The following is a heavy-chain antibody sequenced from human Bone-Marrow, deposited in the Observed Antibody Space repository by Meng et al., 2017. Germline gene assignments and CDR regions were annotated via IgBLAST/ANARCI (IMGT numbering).Heavy chain of an antibody. J-gene: IGHJ4*02. CDR2: ISSSSTI. V-gene: IGHV3-69-1*01. CDR3: ARSYDFWSGPFDY. D-gene: IGHD3-3*01. CDR1: GFTFSSYG. Sequence: GESLKISCAASGFTFSSYGMHWVRQAPGKGLEWVSSISSSSTIYYADSVKGRFTISRDNSKNTLYLQMNSLRAEDTAVYYCARSYDFWSGPFDYWGQGTLVTVSS.